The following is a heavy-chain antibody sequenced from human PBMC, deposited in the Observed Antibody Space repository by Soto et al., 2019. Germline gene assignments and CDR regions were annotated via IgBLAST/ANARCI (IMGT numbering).Heavy chain of an antibody. Sequence: QVQLLESGGGVDQHGRSLRLSCAASGFTFNIYAMHWVRQAPGKGLEWVAVISPGGSDQHYVDSVKGRFTISRDNSRSMLYMQMNSLRAEDTAVYYCANSFCGDDCYFGGWGQGTLVTVSS. CDR2: ISPGGSDQ. V-gene: IGHV3-30*18. CDR3: ANSFCGDDCYFGG. CDR1: GFTFNIYA. D-gene: IGHD2-21*02. J-gene: IGHJ4*02.